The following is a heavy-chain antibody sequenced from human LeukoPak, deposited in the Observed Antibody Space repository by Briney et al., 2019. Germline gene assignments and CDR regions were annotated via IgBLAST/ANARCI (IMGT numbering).Heavy chain of an antibody. Sequence: GRSLRLSCAASGFTFDDYAMHWVRQAPGKGLEWVSGISWNSGSIGYADSVKGRFTISRDNSKNTLYLQMNSLRAEDTAVYYCAKLPEAYYYDSSVDYWGQGTLVTVSS. CDR3: AKLPEAYYYDSSVDY. J-gene: IGHJ4*02. CDR2: ISWNSGSI. V-gene: IGHV3-9*01. D-gene: IGHD3-22*01. CDR1: GFTFDDYA.